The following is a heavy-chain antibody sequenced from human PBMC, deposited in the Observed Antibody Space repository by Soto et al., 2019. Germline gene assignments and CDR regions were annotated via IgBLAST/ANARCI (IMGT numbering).Heavy chain of an antibody. CDR3: ARGSPLCCCSFFGV. V-gene: IGHV1-69*13. Sequence: SVKVSCKASGGTFSSYSISWVRQAPGQGLEWMGGIIPIFGTANYAQKFQGRVTITADESTSTAYMELSSLRSEDTAVYYCARGSPLCCCSFFGVCGHLTIVTVSS. D-gene: IGHD2-21*01. CDR1: GGTFSSYS. J-gene: IGHJ3*01. CDR2: IIPIFGTA.